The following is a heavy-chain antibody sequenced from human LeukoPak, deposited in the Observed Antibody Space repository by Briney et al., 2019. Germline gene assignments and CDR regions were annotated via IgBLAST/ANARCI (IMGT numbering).Heavy chain of an antibody. D-gene: IGHD3-22*01. V-gene: IGHV3-74*01. J-gene: IGHJ1*01. Sequence: GGSLRLSCAASGFTFSTYWMHWVRQAPGKGLVWVSRIKSDGGTNYADSVKGRFTISRDNAKKTVSLQMNSLRPEDTGVYYCARTPSKIGGYYPEYFRHWGQGTLVTVSS. CDR2: IKSDGGT. CDR3: ARTPSKIGGYYPEYFRH. CDR1: GFTFSTYW.